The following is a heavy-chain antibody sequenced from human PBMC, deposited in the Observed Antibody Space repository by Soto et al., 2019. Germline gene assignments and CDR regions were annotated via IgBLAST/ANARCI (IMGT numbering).Heavy chain of an antibody. D-gene: IGHD6-6*01. CDR1: GFTLSGYA. CDR3: ARRARPDFYYMDV. J-gene: IGHJ6*03. Sequence: GSLRLSCAASGFTLSGYAMDWVRQAPGKGLEYVSGISSNGVGTYYANSVQGRFTISRDNSKNTVYLQMGSLRPEDMAVYYCARRARPDFYYMDVWVKGTTVTVS. V-gene: IGHV3-64*01. CDR2: ISSNGVGT.